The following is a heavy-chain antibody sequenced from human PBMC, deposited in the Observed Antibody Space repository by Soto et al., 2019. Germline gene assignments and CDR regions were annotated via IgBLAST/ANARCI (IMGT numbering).Heavy chain of an antibody. CDR2: VFYTGST. D-gene: IGHD6-19*01. V-gene: IGHV4-30-4*01. Sequence: QVQLQESGPGLVMPSQTLSLTCTVSGGSMSSVDYYWSWIRQPPGKGLEWIGHVFYTGSTDYNPSLNSRPTISVDTSKNQFSLKLSSVTAADTAVYYCARDSGIAVASRFDPWGQGTLVTVSS. J-gene: IGHJ5*02. CDR1: GGSMSSVDYY. CDR3: ARDSGIAVASRFDP.